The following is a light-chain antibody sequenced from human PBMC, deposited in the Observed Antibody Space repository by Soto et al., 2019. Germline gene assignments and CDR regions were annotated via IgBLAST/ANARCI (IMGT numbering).Light chain of an antibody. CDR2: GAS. Sequence: EIVMTQPPATLSVSPGERATLSCRVSQSVSSNLAWYQQKPGQAPRLLIYGASTRATGIPAMFSGSGSGTEFTLTISSLHSEDFAVYYCQQYNNWLRTFGQGTKVDIK. CDR1: QSVSSN. CDR3: QQYNNWLRT. J-gene: IGKJ1*01. V-gene: IGKV3-15*01.